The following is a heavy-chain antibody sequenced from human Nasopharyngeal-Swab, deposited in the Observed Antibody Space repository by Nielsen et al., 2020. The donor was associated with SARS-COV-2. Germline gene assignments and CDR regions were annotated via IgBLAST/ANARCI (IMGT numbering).Heavy chain of an antibody. CDR3: ARNSASWYSPAENYFDY. CDR2: ISSSGSTI. CDR1: GFTFSYYY. J-gene: IGHJ4*02. V-gene: IGHV3-11*01. Sequence: GESLKISCAASGFTFSYYYMSWILQAPGKGLEWVSYISSSGSTIYYADSVKGRFTISRDNAKNSLYLQMNSLRAEDTAVYYCARNSASWYSPAENYFDYWGQGTLVTVSS. D-gene: IGHD6-13*01.